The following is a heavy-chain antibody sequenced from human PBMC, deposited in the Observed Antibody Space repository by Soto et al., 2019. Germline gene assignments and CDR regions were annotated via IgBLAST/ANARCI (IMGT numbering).Heavy chain of an antibody. D-gene: IGHD3-10*01. CDR3: ARFGGSNWFDP. J-gene: IGHJ5*02. Sequence: QVQLVQSGAEVKKPGSSVKVSCKASGGTFSSYTISWVRQAPGQGLEWMGRIIPILGIANYAQKFQGRVTITADKSTSTAYMELSTLRSEDTAVYYCARFGGSNWFDPWGQGTLVTVSS. CDR1: GGTFSSYT. V-gene: IGHV1-69*02. CDR2: IIPILGIA.